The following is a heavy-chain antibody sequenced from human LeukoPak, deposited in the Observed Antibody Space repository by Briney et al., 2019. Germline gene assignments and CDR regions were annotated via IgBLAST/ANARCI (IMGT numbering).Heavy chain of an antibody. Sequence: GGSLRLSCVGSGFAISSSWMTWVRQVPREGLEWVANINQDGSEKHYVDSVRGRFTISRDNARDSLYLQMNSLGDTAVYYCAREPGLGYAFDIWGQGTKVTVSS. V-gene: IGHV3-7*01. CDR3: AREPGLGYAFDI. CDR2: INQDGSEK. J-gene: IGHJ3*02. D-gene: IGHD1-1*01. CDR1: GFAISSSW.